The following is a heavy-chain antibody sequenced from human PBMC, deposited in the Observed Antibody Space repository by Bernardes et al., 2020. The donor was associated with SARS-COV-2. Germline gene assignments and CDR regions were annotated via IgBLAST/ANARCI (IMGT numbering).Heavy chain of an antibody. V-gene: IGHV4-59*08. D-gene: IGHD3-3*01. J-gene: IGHJ6*02. CDR1: GGSISSYY. CDR3: ARQDIGAIFGVVITPAGMDV. Sequence: SESLSLTCTDSGGSISSYYWSWIRQPPGKGLEWIGYIYYSGSTNYNPSLKSRVTIPVDTSKNQFSLKLSSVTAADTAVYYCARQDIGAIFGVVITPAGMDVWGQGTTVTVSS. CDR2: IYYSGST.